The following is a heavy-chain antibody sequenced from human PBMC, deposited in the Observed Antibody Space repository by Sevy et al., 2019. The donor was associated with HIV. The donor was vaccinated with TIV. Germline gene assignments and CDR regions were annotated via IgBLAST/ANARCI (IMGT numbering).Heavy chain of an antibody. CDR2: IYGSSGGT. CDR3: AGGRYDSRGSFDAFDI. J-gene: IGHJ3*02. CDR1: GFTFISYA. D-gene: IGHD3-22*01. Sequence: GGSLRLSCKPSGFTFISYAMSWVRQAPGKGLEWVSTIYGSSGGTYYADSVKGRFTISRDNSKNTLYLQMNSLRTEDTAVYYCAGGRYDSRGSFDAFDIWGQGTMVTVSS. V-gene: IGHV3-23*01.